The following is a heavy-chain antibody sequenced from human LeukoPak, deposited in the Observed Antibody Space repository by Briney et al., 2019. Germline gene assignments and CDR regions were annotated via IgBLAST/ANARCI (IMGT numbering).Heavy chain of an antibody. D-gene: IGHD3-10*01. CDR2: ISSSGSTI. CDR1: GFTFSSYE. Sequence: GGSLRLSCAASGFTFSSYEMNWVRQAPGKGLEWVSYISSSGSTIYYADSVKGRFTISSDNAKNSLYLQMNSLRAEDTAVYYCARGWGSGSLNRPDAFDIWGQGTMVTVSS. J-gene: IGHJ3*02. V-gene: IGHV3-48*03. CDR3: ARGWGSGSLNRPDAFDI.